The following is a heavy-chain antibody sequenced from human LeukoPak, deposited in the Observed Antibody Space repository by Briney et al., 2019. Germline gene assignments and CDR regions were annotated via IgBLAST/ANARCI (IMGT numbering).Heavy chain of an antibody. J-gene: IGHJ4*02. D-gene: IGHD5-12*01. Sequence: GGSLRLSCAASGFTFSSYGMHWVRQAPGKGLEWVAFIRFDGSNKYYADSVKGRFTISRENSKNTLYLQMNSLRAEDTAVYYCAKGYSGYDHTLDSWGQGTLVTVSS. CDR2: IRFDGSNK. V-gene: IGHV3-30*02. CDR3: AKGYSGYDHTLDS. CDR1: GFTFSSYG.